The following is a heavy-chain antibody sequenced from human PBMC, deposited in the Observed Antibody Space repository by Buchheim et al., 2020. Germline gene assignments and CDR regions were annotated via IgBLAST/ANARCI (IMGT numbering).Heavy chain of an antibody. Sequence: QVQLVQSGAEVTKPGSSVKVSCEASGDTLKNFGISWVRQAPGQGLEWVGGIIPVFDKANYAQRFQGRVTITADKSTNTVYLQLSSLRSEDTAVYYCATRGIFGVAYYVDNWGQGT. CDR3: ATRGIFGVAYYVDN. J-gene: IGHJ4*02. CDR2: IIPVFDKA. CDR1: GDTLKNFG. V-gene: IGHV1-69*06. D-gene: IGHD3-3*01.